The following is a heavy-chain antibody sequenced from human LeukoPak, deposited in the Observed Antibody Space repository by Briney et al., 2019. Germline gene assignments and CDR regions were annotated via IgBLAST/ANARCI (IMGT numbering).Heavy chain of an antibody. Sequence: GRSLRLSCAASGFTFSSYGMHWVREAPGKGLEWVAVIWYYGSNKYYADSVKGRFNISRDNSKNTLYLQMNRLRAEDTAVYYCVKDYVYSGYGFRVPREYYMDVWGKGTTVTVSS. D-gene: IGHD5-12*01. J-gene: IGHJ6*03. CDR1: GFTFSSYG. CDR2: IWYYGSNK. CDR3: VKDYVYSGYGFRVPREYYMDV. V-gene: IGHV3-33*06.